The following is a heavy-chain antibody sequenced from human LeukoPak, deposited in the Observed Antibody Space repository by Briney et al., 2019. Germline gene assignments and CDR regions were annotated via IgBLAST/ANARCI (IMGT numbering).Heavy chain of an antibody. J-gene: IGHJ4*02. CDR2: IYHSGST. CDR1: GGSISSGGYS. D-gene: IGHD6-19*01. Sequence: PSETLSLTCAVSGGSISSGGYSWSWIRQPPGKGLEWIGYIYHSGSTYYNPSLKSRVTISVDRSKNQFSLKLSSVTAADTAVYYCASRVAVATNYFDYWGQGTLVTVSS. V-gene: IGHV4-30-2*01. CDR3: ASRVAVATNYFDY.